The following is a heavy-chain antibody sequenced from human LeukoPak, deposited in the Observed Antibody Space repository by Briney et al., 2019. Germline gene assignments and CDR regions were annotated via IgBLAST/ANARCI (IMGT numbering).Heavy chain of an antibody. J-gene: IGHJ4*02. CDR2: ISSSSSYI. D-gene: IGHD4-17*01. CDR1: GFTFSSYS. Sequence: PGGSLRLSCAASGFTFSSYSMNWVRQAPGKGLEWVSSISSSSSYIYYADSVKGRFTISRDNAKNSLYLQMNSLRGEDTAVYYCAKVQDPTRVTTNFDNWGQGTLVTVSS. V-gene: IGHV3-21*04. CDR3: AKVQDPTRVTTNFDN.